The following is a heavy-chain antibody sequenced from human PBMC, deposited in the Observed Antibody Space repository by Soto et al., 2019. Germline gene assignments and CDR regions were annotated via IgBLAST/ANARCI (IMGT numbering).Heavy chain of an antibody. CDR2: ISGSAGST. J-gene: IGHJ1*01. D-gene: IGHD6-13*01. CDR3: AKAPTTLVSPYFQF. CDR1: GFAFSTYA. V-gene: IGHV3-23*01. Sequence: GGSLRLSCAASGFAFSTYAMSWVRQAPGKGLEWVSTISGSAGSTYYADSVKGRFTISRANFRNTVYLQVNSLRGEDTAVYYCAKAPTTLVSPYFQFWGQGTLVTVSS.